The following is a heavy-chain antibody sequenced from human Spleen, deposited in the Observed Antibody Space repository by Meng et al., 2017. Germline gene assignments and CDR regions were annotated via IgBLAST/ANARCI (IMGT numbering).Heavy chain of an antibody. CDR3: AKDFSGSYPKARYLDS. J-gene: IGHJ4*02. D-gene: IGHD3-16*02. Sequence: GESLKISCATSGFSFSTYAMYWVRQAPGKGLEWVSGISGSGGSTYYADSVKGRFTISRDNPKNTLDLQLNSLRAEDMAVYYCAKDFSGSYPKARYLDSWGQGTLVTVSS. CDR1: GFSFSTYA. V-gene: IGHV3-23*01. CDR2: ISGSGGST.